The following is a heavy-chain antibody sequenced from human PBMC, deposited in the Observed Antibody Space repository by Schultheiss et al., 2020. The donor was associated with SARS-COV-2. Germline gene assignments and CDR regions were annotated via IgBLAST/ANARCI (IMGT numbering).Heavy chain of an antibody. D-gene: IGHD1-26*01. CDR3: ATVVGATTGAFDI. Sequence: SETLSLTCAVSGGSISSGGYSWSWIRQPPGKGLEWIGYIYHSGSTYYNPSLKSRVTISVDTSKNQFSLKLSSVTAADTAVYYCATVVGATTGAFDIWGQGTMVTVSS. CDR1: GGSISSGGYS. J-gene: IGHJ3*02. CDR2: IYHSGST. V-gene: IGHV4-30-2*01.